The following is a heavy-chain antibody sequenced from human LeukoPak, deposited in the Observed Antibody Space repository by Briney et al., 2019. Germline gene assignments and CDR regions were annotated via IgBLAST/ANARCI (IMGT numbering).Heavy chain of an antibody. CDR2: ISTGTGNP. CDR3: TRDFYNSGSSLLDY. Sequence: ASVKVSCKASGYTFTKYAMNWLRQAPGQRPEWMGWISTGTGNPTYAQGFTGRFVFSLGTSVSTAYLEITSLKAEDTAVYYCTRDFYNSGSSLLDYWGQGTLVTVSS. J-gene: IGHJ4*02. V-gene: IGHV7-4-1*02. D-gene: IGHD3-10*01. CDR1: GYTFTKYA.